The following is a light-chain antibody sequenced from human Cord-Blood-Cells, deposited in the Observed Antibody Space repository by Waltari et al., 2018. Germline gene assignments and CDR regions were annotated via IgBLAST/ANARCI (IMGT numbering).Light chain of an antibody. CDR1: QSISSY. Sequence: DIQVTQSPTSLSASVGDRVTITCRASQSISSYLNWYQQKPGKAPKLLIYAASSLQSGVPSRFSGSGSGTDFTRTVSSLQPEDFATYYCQQSYSTPLTFGGGTKVEIK. V-gene: IGKV1-39*01. J-gene: IGKJ4*01. CDR3: QQSYSTPLT. CDR2: AAS.